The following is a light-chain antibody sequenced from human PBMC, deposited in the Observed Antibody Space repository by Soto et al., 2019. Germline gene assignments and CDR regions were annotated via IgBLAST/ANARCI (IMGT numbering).Light chain of an antibody. CDR2: DVS. J-gene: IGKJ5*01. Sequence: EIVLTQSPATLSLSPGERATLSCRASQSVSESLAWYQQKPGQAPRLLIYDVSYRATGIPVRFSGSGSETDFTLTISSLEPEDFAVYYCQQRSDWLPITFGQGTRLEIK. CDR1: QSVSES. V-gene: IGKV3-11*01. CDR3: QQRSDWLPIT.